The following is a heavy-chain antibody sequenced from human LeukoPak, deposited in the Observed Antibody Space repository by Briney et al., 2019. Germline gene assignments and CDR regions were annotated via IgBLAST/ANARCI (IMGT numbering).Heavy chain of an antibody. CDR1: GGSFSGYY. Sequence: TTSETLSLTCAVYGGSFSGYYWSWIRQPPGKGLEWIGEINHSGSTNYNPSLKSRVTISVDTSKNQFSLKLSSVTAADTAVYYCARRAGPIVVPAARRRYFDLWGRGTLVTVSS. V-gene: IGHV4-34*01. D-gene: IGHD2-2*01. J-gene: IGHJ2*01. CDR2: INHSGST. CDR3: ARRAGPIVVPAARRRYFDL.